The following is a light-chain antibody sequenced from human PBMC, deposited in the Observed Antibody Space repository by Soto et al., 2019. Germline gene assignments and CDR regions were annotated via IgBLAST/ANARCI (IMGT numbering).Light chain of an antibody. Sequence: DIQMTQSPSSLSASVGERVAITCRASQSISTSLNWYQQKPGRAPKLLIYAASSLQSGVPSRFSGSGSGTDFTLTISTLQPEDFATYHCQQSYSYPRTFGQGTKVDI. J-gene: IGKJ1*01. CDR3: QQSYSYPRT. CDR2: AAS. CDR1: QSISTS. V-gene: IGKV1-39*01.